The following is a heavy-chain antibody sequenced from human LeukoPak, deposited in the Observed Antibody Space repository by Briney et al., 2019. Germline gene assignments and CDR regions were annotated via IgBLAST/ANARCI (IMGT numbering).Heavy chain of an antibody. CDR3: ARHKNCASITHCHFDS. J-gene: IGHJ4*02. V-gene: IGHV4-59*08. CDR2: IFYSGST. CDR1: GGSIRSYS. Sequence: SETLSLTCTVSGGSIRSYSWKWIRQPPGKGLDCIGYIFYSGSTNFNPSLKRRVTISVDTSENQFSLKLNSVTAADTAVFYCARHKNCASITHCHFDSWGQGILVTVSS. D-gene: IGHD2-21*01.